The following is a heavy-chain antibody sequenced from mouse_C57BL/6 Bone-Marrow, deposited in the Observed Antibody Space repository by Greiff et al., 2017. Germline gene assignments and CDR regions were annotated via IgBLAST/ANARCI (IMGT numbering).Heavy chain of an antibody. CDR3: ARHIYYGNYAFDY. J-gene: IGHJ2*01. V-gene: IGHV5-6*01. D-gene: IGHD2-1*01. CDR1: GFTFSSYG. CDR2: ISSGGSYT. Sequence: EVQVVESGGDLVKPGGSLKLSCAASGFTFSSYGMSWVRQTPDKRLEWVATISSGGSYTYYPDSVKGRFTISRDNAKNTLYLERSSLKSEDTAMYYCARHIYYGNYAFDYWGQGTTLTVSS.